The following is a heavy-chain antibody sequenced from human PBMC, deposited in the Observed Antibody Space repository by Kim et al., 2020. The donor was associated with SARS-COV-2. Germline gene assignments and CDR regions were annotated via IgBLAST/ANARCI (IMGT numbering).Heavy chain of an antibody. CDR1: GGSISSSSYY. Sequence: SETLSLTCTVSGGSISSSSYYWGWIRQPPGKGLEWIGSIYYSGSTYYNPSLKSRVTISVDTSKNQFSLKLSSVTAADTPVYYCARRGYYYDSSGYYFWGQGTLVTVSS. V-gene: IGHV4-39*01. CDR3: ARRGYYYDSSGYYF. D-gene: IGHD3-22*01. J-gene: IGHJ4*02. CDR2: IYYSGST.